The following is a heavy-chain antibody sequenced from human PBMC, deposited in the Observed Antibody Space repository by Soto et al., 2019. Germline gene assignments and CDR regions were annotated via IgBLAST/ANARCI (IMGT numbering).Heavy chain of an antibody. CDR2: IYHRGKT. CDR1: GDSISSNTW. CDR3: ASSPAYMSGNDY. D-gene: IGHD1-1*01. J-gene: IGHJ4*02. Sequence: QVQLQESGPGLVKPSETLSLTCAVSGDSISSNTWWSWVRQSPGKGLEWIGAIYHRGKTNDKTSLESRVTHSIDKSKNQLSLNLTSVTAPDTAVYYCASSPAYMSGNDYWGQGTLVTV. V-gene: IGHV4-4*02.